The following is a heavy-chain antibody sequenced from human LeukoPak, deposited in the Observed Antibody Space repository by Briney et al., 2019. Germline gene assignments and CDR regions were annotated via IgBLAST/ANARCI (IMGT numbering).Heavy chain of an antibody. CDR3: ARAVFGYCSGGSCYHRRGYSYGTFDY. CDR1: GGTFSSYA. Sequence: SVKVSCKASGGTFSSYAISWVRQAPGQGLEWMGGIIPIFGTANYAQKFQGRVTITADESTSTAYMELSSLRSEDTAVYYCARAVFGYCSGGSCYHRRGYSYGTFDYWGQGTLVTVSS. J-gene: IGHJ4*02. CDR2: IIPIFGTA. D-gene: IGHD2-15*01. V-gene: IGHV1-69*13.